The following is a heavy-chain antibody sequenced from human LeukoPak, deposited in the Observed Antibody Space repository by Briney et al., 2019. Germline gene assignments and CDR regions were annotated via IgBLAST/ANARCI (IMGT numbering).Heavy chain of an antibody. V-gene: IGHV3-23*01. Sequence: PGGSLRLSCAASGFTFSNYAMNWVRQAPGKGLEWVSTIGSSGGSTYYADSVKGRFTISRDNSKDTLYLQMNSLRAEDTAVYYCAKGLTGYSSGWEKYYFDYWGQGTLVTVSS. CDR2: IGSSGGST. CDR3: AKGLTGYSSGWEKYYFDY. D-gene: IGHD6-19*01. CDR1: GFTFSNYA. J-gene: IGHJ4*02.